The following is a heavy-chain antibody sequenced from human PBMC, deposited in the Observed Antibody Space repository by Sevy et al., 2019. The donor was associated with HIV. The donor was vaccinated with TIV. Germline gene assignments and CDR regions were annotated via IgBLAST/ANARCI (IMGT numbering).Heavy chain of an antibody. J-gene: IGHJ4*02. CDR3: ASRLWFGELGGGYFDY. CDR1: GGSINSNNW. V-gene: IGHV4-4*02. D-gene: IGHD3-10*01. CDR2: IYHSGSI. Sequence: SETLSLTCAVSGGSINSNNWWSWVRQPPGKGLEWIGEIYHSGSINYNPSLKSRVTISIDKSKKQFSLKVNSVTAVDTAVYYCASRLWFGELGGGYFDYWGQGTLVTVSS.